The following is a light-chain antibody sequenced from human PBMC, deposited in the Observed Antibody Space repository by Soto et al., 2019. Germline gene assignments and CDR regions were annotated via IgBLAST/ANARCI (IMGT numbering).Light chain of an antibody. J-gene: IGLJ1*01. CDR1: SSDVGDYNY. Sequence: QSALTQPPSASGSPGQSVTISCTGTSSDVGDYNYVSWFQQHPGKAPKLMIYEVSKRPSGVPDRFSGSKSGKTASLTVSGLQAEDEADYYCSSYAGTNNPYVFGTGTKVTVL. CDR2: EVS. CDR3: SSYAGTNNPYV. V-gene: IGLV2-8*01.